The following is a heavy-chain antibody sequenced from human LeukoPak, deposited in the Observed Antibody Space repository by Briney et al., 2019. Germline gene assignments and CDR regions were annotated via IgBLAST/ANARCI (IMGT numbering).Heavy chain of an antibody. CDR3: ATVALDGGYSIAFDI. Sequence: ASVKVSRKVSGYTLTELSMHWVRQAPGKGLEWMGGFDPEDGETIHAQKFQGRVTMTEDTSTDTAYMELSSLRSEDTAVYYCATVALDGGYSIAFDIWGQGTMVTVSS. CDR1: GYTLTELS. J-gene: IGHJ3*02. D-gene: IGHD4-23*01. V-gene: IGHV1-24*01. CDR2: FDPEDGET.